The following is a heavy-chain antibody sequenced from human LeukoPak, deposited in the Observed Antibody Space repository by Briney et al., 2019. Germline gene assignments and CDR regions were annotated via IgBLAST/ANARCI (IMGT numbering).Heavy chain of an antibody. J-gene: IGHJ5*02. D-gene: IGHD6-13*01. V-gene: IGHV1-69*05. Sequence: SVKVSCKASGGTFSSYAISWVRQAPGQGLEWMGGIIPIFGTANYAQKFQGRVTITTDESTSTAYMELSSLRSEDTAVYYCAGDGGSGWYMDGGNWFDPWGQGTLVTVSS. CDR1: GGTFSSYA. CDR2: IIPIFGTA. CDR3: AGDGGSGWYMDGGNWFDP.